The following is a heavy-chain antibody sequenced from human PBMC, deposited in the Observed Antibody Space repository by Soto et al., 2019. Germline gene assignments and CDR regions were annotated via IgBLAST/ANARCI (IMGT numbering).Heavy chain of an antibody. CDR2: IYHSGST. CDR3: AREGSGNNSPRYFDY. D-gene: IGHD3-3*01. J-gene: IGHJ4*02. CDR1: GGSLSSGGYS. Sequence: ASETLSLTCAVSGGSLSSGGYSWSWIRQPPGKGLEWIGYIYHSGSTYYNPSLKSRVTISVDRSKNQFSLKLSSVTAADTAVYYCAREGSGNNSPRYFDYWGQGTLVTVSS. V-gene: IGHV4-30-2*01.